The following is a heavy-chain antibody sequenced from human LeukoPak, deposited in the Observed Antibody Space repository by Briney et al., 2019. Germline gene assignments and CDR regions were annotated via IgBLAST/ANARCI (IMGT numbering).Heavy chain of an antibody. D-gene: IGHD2-15*01. CDR3: ARVGGSKYYYCYGMDV. Sequence: GESLKIACKGSGYSFTSYWIGWVRQMPGKGLEWMGIIYPGDSDTRYSPSFQGQVTISADKSISTAYLQWSSLKASDTAMYYCARVGGSKYYYCYGMDVWGQGTTVTVSS. CDR2: IYPGDSDT. J-gene: IGHJ6*02. CDR1: GYSFTSYW. V-gene: IGHV5-51*01.